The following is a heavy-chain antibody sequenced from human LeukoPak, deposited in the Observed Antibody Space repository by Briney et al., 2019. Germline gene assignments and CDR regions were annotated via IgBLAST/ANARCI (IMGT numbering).Heavy chain of an antibody. CDR3: AREIIAAAGIVGFDP. D-gene: IGHD6-13*01. CDR1: GGSISSSSYY. J-gene: IGHJ5*02. Sequence: PSETLSLTCTVSGGSISSSSYYWGWIRQPPGKGLEWIGSIYYSGSTYYNPSLKSRVTISVDTSKNQFSLKLSSVTAADTAVYYCAREIIAAAGIVGFDPWGQGTLVTVSS. CDR2: IYYSGST. V-gene: IGHV4-39*07.